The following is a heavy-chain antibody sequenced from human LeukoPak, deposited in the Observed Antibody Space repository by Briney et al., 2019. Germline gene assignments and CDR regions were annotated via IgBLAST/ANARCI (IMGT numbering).Heavy chain of an antibody. J-gene: IGHJ4*02. CDR3: ARDRQEYCSGGSCSTFDF. CDR2: ISSSSSYI. V-gene: IGHV3-21*01. CDR1: GFIFSSYT. D-gene: IGHD2-15*01. Sequence: PGESLRLSCAASGFIFSSYTMNWVRQAPGKGLEWVSSISSSSSYIYYADSVKGRFTISRHNAKKSLYLQVNSLRAEDAAVYYCARDRQEYCSGGSCSTFDFWGQGILVTVSS.